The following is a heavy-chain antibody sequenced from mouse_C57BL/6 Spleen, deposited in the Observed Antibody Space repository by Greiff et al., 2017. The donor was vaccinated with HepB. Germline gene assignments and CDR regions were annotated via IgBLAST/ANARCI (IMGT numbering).Heavy chain of an antibody. CDR2: SRNKANDYTT. CDR1: GFTFSDFY. CDR3: ARLLYAMDY. J-gene: IGHJ4*01. V-gene: IGHV7-1*01. Sequence: EVKLVESGGGLVQSGRSLRLSCATSGFTFSDFYMEWVRQAPGKGLEWIAASRNKANDYTTEYSASVKGRFIVSRDTSQSILYLQMNALRAEDTAIYYCARLLYAMDYWGQGTSVTVSS.